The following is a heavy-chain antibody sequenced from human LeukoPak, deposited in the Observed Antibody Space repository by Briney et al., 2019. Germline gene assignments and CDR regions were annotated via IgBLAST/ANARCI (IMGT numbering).Heavy chain of an antibody. D-gene: IGHD3-3*01. Sequence: KGDRLTLVKPTQTLTLTCTFSGFSLSTTGVGVGWIRQPPGKALEWLALIYWNDDKRYSPSLESRVAITKDTSKNQVVLTMTNMDPVDTATYYCAYKRRFLEWWGQGTLVTVSS. CDR1: GFSLSTTGVG. J-gene: IGHJ4*02. V-gene: IGHV2-5*01. CDR3: AYKRRFLEW. CDR2: IYWNDDK.